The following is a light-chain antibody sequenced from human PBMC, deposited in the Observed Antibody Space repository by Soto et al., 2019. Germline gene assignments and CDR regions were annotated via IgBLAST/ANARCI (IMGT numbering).Light chain of an antibody. CDR1: QSVSRN. CDR2: DAS. J-gene: IGKJ4*01. Sequence: EIVMTQSPATLSVSPGETVTLSCRASQSVSRNVAWYQQKPGQAPRLLIFDASTMATGVPARFTGRGSGTEFTLTINSLQSDDFALYYCQQYSDWPPVTFGGGTKVDIK. CDR3: QQYSDWPPVT. V-gene: IGKV3D-15*01.